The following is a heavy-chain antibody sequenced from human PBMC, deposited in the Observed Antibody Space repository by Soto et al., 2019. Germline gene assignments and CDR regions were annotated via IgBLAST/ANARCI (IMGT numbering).Heavy chain of an antibody. CDR3: AKGTAGILTGYYANWFDP. CDR1: GFTFSSYA. D-gene: IGHD3-9*01. J-gene: IGHJ5*02. Sequence: GGSLRLSCAASGFTFSSYAMSWVRQAPGKGLEWVSAISGSGGSTYYPDAVKGRFTISRENSKNTLYLQMNSLRAEDTAVYYCAKGTAGILTGYYANWFDPWGQGTLVTVSS. V-gene: IGHV3-23*01. CDR2: ISGSGGST.